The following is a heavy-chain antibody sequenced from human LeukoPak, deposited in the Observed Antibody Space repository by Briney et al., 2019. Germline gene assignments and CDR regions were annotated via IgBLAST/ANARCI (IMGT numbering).Heavy chain of an antibody. CDR2: IFCSGSSGST. V-gene: IGHV4-61*08. CDR1: GGSISSGGYY. D-gene: IGHD3-22*01. Sequence: SETLSLTCTVSGGSISSGGYYWSWIRQPQAKGLEWIGYIFCSGSSGSTNYNPSLKSRVTISLDTFKNQFSLKVTSVTAADTAVYYCARHPYYDTSGLDFWGPGTLVTVSS. CDR3: ARHPYYDTSGLDF. J-gene: IGHJ4*02.